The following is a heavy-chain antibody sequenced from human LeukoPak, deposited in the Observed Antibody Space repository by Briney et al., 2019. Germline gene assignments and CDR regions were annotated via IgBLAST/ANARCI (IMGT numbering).Heavy chain of an antibody. CDR3: ARGPDIPVAAY. CDR2: INHSGSP. D-gene: IGHD6-19*01. Sequence: PSETLSLTCAVHGGSLSGHYCIWLRQPPGKGLEWIGEINHSGSPNYSPSFENRVTISVDTSKNQFSLSLRSVTAADTAVYYCARGPDIPVAAYWGQGTLVTVSS. V-gene: IGHV4-34*01. J-gene: IGHJ4*02. CDR1: GGSLSGHY.